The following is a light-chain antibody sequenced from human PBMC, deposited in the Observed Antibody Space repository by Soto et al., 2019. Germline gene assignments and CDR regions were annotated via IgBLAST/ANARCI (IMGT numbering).Light chain of an antibody. CDR1: SSDVGGYKY. CDR2: DVS. V-gene: IGLV2-14*01. J-gene: IGLJ1*01. CDR3: SSYTSSSAYV. Sequence: QSALTQPASVSGSPGQSITISCTGTSSDVGGYKYVSWYQQHPGKAPKLLIYDVSNRPSGVSNRFSGSKSGNTASLTISGLQAEDEADYSCSSYTSSSAYVFGTGTKLTVL.